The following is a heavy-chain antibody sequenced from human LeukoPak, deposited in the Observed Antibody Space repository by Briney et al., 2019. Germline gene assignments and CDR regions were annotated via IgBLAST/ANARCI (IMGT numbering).Heavy chain of an antibody. Sequence: YPSETLSLTCTVSGGSISSYYWSWIRQPPGKGLEWIGYIHYSGTTNYNPSLKSRVTISVDTSKNQFSLKLSSVTAADTAVYFYARVSWSPGTSYYYMDVWGKGTTVTVSS. V-gene: IGHV4-59*01. J-gene: IGHJ6*03. CDR1: GGSISSYY. CDR3: ARVSWSPGTSYYYMDV. CDR2: IHYSGTT. D-gene: IGHD1-1*01.